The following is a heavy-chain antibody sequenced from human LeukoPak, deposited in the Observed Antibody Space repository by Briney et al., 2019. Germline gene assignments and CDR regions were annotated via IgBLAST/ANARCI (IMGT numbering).Heavy chain of an antibody. CDR1: GFTFDDYA. CDR2: ISWNSGSI. J-gene: IGHJ3*02. Sequence: PGRSLRLSCAASGFTFDDYAMHWVRQAPGKGLEWVSGISWNSGSIVYADSVKGRFTISRDKAKNSLYLQMNRLRAEDMALYYCAKGWEQLLYDAFDIWGQGTMVTVSS. CDR3: AKGWEQLLYDAFDI. V-gene: IGHV3-9*03. D-gene: IGHD2-2*02.